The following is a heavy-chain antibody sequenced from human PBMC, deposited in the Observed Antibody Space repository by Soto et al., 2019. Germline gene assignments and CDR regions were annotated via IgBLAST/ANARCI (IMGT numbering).Heavy chain of an antibody. Sequence: QVQLVQSGAEVKKPGASVKLSCKASGYTFTTYYIHWVRQAPGQGLEWMGIINPRGGSTTYAQKFQGRVNMTGDTSTSTIYMELSSLTSEDTAFYFCARDLPTSTRASDHWGQGTLVTVSS. CDR2: INPRGGST. V-gene: IGHV1-46*01. J-gene: IGHJ4*02. CDR1: GYTFTTYY. D-gene: IGHD3-10*01. CDR3: ARDLPTSTRASDH.